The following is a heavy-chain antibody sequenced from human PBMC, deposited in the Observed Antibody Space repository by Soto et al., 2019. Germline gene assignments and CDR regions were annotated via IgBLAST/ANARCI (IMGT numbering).Heavy chain of an antibody. Sequence: PSETLSRTWAVYGGSFSCYYWSGIRQPPGKGLEWIGEINHSGSTNYNPSLKSRVTISVDMSKNQFSLKLSSVTAADTAVYYCARGGRQQLIPTPISYKIDYWGQGTLVTVSS. CDR2: INHSGST. D-gene: IGHD6-13*01. CDR3: ARGGRQQLIPTPISYKIDY. V-gene: IGHV4-34*01. J-gene: IGHJ4*02. CDR1: GGSFSCYY.